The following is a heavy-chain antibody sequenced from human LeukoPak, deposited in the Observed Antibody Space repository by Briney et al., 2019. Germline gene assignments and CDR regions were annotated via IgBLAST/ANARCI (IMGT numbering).Heavy chain of an antibody. CDR2: ISGSGGST. CDR1: GFTFSSYA. Sequence: GGSLRLSCAASGFTFSSYAMSWVRQAPGKGLEWVSAISGSGGSTYYADSVKGRFTISRDNSKNTLYLQMNSLRAEDTAVYYCAKDRKGPMVRGEFDPWGQGTLVTVSS. D-gene: IGHD3-10*01. J-gene: IGHJ5*02. CDR3: AKDRKGPMVRGEFDP. V-gene: IGHV3-23*01.